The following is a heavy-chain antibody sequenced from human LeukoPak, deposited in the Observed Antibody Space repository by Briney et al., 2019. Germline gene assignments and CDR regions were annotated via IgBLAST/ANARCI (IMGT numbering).Heavy chain of an antibody. CDR3: ARASWGDCSSTSCSPDY. CDR2: INHSGST. J-gene: IGHJ4*02. CDR1: GGSFSGYY. D-gene: IGHD2-2*01. V-gene: IGHV4-34*01. Sequence: SETLSLTCAVYGGSFSGYYWSWIRQPPGKGLEWMGEINHSGSTNYNPSLKSRVTISVDMSKNQFSLKLSSVTAADTAVYYCARASWGDCSSTSCSPDYWGQGTLVTVSS.